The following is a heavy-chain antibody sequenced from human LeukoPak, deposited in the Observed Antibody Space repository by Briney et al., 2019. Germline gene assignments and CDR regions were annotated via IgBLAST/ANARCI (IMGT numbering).Heavy chain of an antibody. CDR3: ARLDEYSSSSRYYGMDV. CDR2: IIPIFGTA. Sequence: GASVKVSCKASGGTFSSYAISWVRQAPGQGLEWVGGIIPIFGTANYAQKFQGRVTITADESTSTAYMELSSLRSEDTAVYYCARLDEYSSSSRYYGMDVWGQGTTVTVSS. V-gene: IGHV1-69*13. J-gene: IGHJ6*02. CDR1: GGTFSSYA. D-gene: IGHD6-6*01.